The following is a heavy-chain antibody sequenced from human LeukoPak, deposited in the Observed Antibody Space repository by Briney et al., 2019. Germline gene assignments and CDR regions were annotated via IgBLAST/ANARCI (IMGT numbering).Heavy chain of an antibody. CDR2: INPSGGST. V-gene: IGHV1-46*01. CDR3: ATDSSSTNRRGNFDY. D-gene: IGHD6-6*01. Sequence: PAASVKVSCKASGYTFTSYYMHWVRQAPGQGLEWMGIINPSGGSTSYAQKFQGRVTMTRDMSTSTVYMELSSLRSEDTAVYYCATDSSSTNRRGNFDYWGQGTLVTVSS. J-gene: IGHJ4*02. CDR1: GYTFTSYY.